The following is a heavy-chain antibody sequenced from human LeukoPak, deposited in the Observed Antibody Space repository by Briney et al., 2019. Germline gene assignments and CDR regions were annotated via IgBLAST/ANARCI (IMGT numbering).Heavy chain of an antibody. V-gene: IGHV3-7*01. D-gene: IGHD3-3*01. CDR3: ARVNSHNVLRFLEWPQWGHYYYYMDV. CDR2: IKQDGSEK. CDR1: GFTFSSYW. J-gene: IGHJ6*03. Sequence: PGGSLRLSCAASGFTFSSYWMSWVRQAPGKGLEWVANIKQDGSEKYYVDSVKGRFTFSRDNAKNSLYLQMNSLRAEDTAVYYCARVNSHNVLRFLEWPQWGHYYYYMDVWGKGTTVTVSS.